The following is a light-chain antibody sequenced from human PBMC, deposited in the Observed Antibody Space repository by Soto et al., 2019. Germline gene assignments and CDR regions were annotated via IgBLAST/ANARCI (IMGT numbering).Light chain of an antibody. CDR2: RAS. CDR3: QQYSSDST. J-gene: IGKJ1*01. CDR1: QNINNW. Sequence: TQSPSTLSASVGDRVTITCRASQNINNWLAWYQQKPGKAPKLLIYRASSLENGVPSRFSGRGSGTDFIFTITSLQPDDFATYYCQQYSSDSTFGQGTKVEIK. V-gene: IGKV1-5*03.